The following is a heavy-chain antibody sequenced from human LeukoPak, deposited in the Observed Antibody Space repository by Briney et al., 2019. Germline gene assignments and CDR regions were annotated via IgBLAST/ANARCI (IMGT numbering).Heavy chain of an antibody. CDR1: GFIFSDYY. V-gene: IGHV3-11*04. D-gene: IGHD3-22*01. J-gene: IGHJ3*02. CDR3: ARVVYYYDSSGYPNAFDM. Sequence: PGGSLRLSCAASGFIFSDYYMSWIRQAPGKGLEWVSYISSSGSTMYYTDSVKGRFTISRDNAKDSLYLQMYSLRAEDTAVYYCARVVYYYDSSGYPNAFDMWGQGTMVTVSS. CDR2: ISSSGSTM.